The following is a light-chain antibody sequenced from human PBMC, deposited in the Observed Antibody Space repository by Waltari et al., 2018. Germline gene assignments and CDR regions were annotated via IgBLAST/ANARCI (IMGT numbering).Light chain of an antibody. CDR3: YSATDDSLGV. CDR1: ILAKKY. V-gene: IGLV3-27*01. J-gene: IGLJ3*02. Sequence: SYELTQPSSVSVSPGQTARITCSGDILAKKYARWFQQKPGQAPVMVIYKDSDQPSGIPERFSGSSSETTVTLTISGAQVEDEADDYCYSATDDSLGVFGGGTKLTVL. CDR2: KDS.